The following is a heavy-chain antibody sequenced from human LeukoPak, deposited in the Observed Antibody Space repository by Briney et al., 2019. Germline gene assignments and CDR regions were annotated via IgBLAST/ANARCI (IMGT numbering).Heavy chain of an antibody. J-gene: IGHJ4*02. CDR2: INHSGST. CDR3: ASTQIVGGSLSNN. D-gene: IGHD1-26*01. CDR1: GGSFSAYY. V-gene: IGHV4-34*01. Sequence: SETLSLTCAVYGGSFSAYYWSCIRQPPGKGLEWIGEINHSGSTNYNPSLKSRVTISVDTSKNQFSLKLSSVTAADTAVYYCASTQIVGGSLSNNWGQGTLVTVSS.